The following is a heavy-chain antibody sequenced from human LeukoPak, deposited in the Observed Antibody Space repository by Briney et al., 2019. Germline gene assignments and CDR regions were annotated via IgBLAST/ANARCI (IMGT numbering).Heavy chain of an antibody. CDR2: INPNSGGT. Sequence: ASVKVSCKASGYTFTGYYMHWVRQAPGQGLEWMGWINPNSGGTNYAQKFQGRVTMTRDTSISTAYMELSRLRSDDTAVYYCARDPITIFGVVIARFDYWGQGTLVTVSS. CDR1: GYTFTGYY. CDR3: ARDPITIFGVVIARFDY. V-gene: IGHV1-2*02. D-gene: IGHD3-3*01. J-gene: IGHJ4*02.